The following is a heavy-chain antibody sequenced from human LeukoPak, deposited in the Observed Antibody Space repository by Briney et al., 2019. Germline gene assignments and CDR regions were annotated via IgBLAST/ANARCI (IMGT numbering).Heavy chain of an antibody. CDR3: AKEGAGIIVGATKRYFQH. J-gene: IGHJ1*01. CDR1: GFTFSSYA. D-gene: IGHD1-26*01. V-gene: IGHV3-30*02. CDR2: IRYNGSNK. Sequence: GGSLRLSCAASGFTFSSYAMHWVRQAPGKGLEWVAFIRYNGSNKYYADSVKGRFTISRDNSKNTLYLQMNSLRAEDTAVYYCAKEGAGIIVGATKRYFQHWGQGTLVTVSS.